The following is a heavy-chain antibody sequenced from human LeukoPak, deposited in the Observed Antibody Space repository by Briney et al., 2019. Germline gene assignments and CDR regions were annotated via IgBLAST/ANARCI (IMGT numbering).Heavy chain of an antibody. CDR1: GGSISSYY. Sequence: SETLSLTCTVSGGSISSYYWSWIRQPAGKGLEWIGRIYTSGSTNYNPSLKSRVTMSVDTSKNQFSLKLSSVTAADTAVYYCARGSITMVRGVKSVYYYYMDVWGKGTTVTISS. V-gene: IGHV4-4*07. CDR3: ARGSITMVRGVKSVYYYYMDV. J-gene: IGHJ6*03. CDR2: IYTSGST. D-gene: IGHD3-10*01.